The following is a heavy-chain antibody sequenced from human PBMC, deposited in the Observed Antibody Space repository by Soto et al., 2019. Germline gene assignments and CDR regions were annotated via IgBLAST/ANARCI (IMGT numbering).Heavy chain of an antibody. Sequence: GGSLRLSCAASGFTFSSYAMHWVRQAPGKGLEWVAVISYDGSNKYYADSVKGRFTISRDNSKNTLYLQMNSLRAEDTAVDYWAREVIGSSSSFFDYWGQGTLVTVSS. J-gene: IGHJ4*02. CDR3: AREVIGSSSSFFDY. CDR2: ISYDGSNK. CDR1: GFTFSSYA. D-gene: IGHD6-6*01. V-gene: IGHV3-30*04.